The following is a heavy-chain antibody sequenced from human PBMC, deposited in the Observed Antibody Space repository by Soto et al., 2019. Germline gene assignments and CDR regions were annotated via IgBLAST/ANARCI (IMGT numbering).Heavy chain of an antibody. CDR1: GFTFSSYS. V-gene: IGHV3-48*02. Sequence: PGGSLRLSCAASGFTFSSYSMNWVRQAPGKGLEWVSYISSSSSTIYYADSVKGRFTISRDNAKNSLYLQMNSLRDEDTAVYYCARWGYSSGFVYGMDVWGQGTTVTVSS. D-gene: IGHD6-19*01. CDR2: ISSSSSTI. J-gene: IGHJ6*02. CDR3: ARWGYSSGFVYGMDV.